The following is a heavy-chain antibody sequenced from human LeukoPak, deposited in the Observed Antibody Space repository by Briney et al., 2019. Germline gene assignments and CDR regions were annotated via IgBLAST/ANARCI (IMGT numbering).Heavy chain of an antibody. V-gene: IGHV3-53*01. J-gene: IGHJ4*02. CDR3: ARDRRYSSSWYFWN. CDR2: IYTGGDT. Sequence: GGSLRLSCGVSGFIVSRNYMSWVRQARGKGLEWVSIIYTGGDTYYADSVKGRFTISRDNSNNTLYLQMNSLRAEDTGMYYCARDRRYSSSWYFWNWGQGTLVTVSS. CDR1: GFIVSRNY. D-gene: IGHD6-13*01.